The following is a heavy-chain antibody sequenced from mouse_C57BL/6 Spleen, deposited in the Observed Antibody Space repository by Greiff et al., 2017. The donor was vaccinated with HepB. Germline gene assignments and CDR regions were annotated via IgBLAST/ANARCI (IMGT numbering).Heavy chain of an antibody. CDR2: IHPSDSDP. D-gene: IGHD2-5*01. J-gene: IGHJ1*03. Sequence: VQLQQPGAELVKPGASVKVSCKASGYTFTSYWMHWVKQRPGQGLEWIGRIHPSDSDPNYNQKFKGKATLTVDKSSSTAYMQLSSLTSEDSAVYYWAIRGSNYVGYFDVWGTGTTVTVSS. CDR1: GYTFTSYW. V-gene: IGHV1-74*01. CDR3: AIRGSNYVGYFDV.